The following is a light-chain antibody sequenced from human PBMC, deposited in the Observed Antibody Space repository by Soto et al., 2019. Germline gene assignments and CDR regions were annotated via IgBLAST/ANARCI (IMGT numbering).Light chain of an antibody. V-gene: IGKV1-9*01. CDR3: QQFNSYLFLT. J-gene: IGKJ4*01. Sequence: DIQLTQSPSFLSASVGDRVTITCRASQGISSYLAWYQQKPGKAPKLLIYAASTLQSGVPSRFSVSGSGTEFTLTISSLQPEDFATYYCQQFNSYLFLTFVGGTKVKIK. CDR2: AAS. CDR1: QGISSY.